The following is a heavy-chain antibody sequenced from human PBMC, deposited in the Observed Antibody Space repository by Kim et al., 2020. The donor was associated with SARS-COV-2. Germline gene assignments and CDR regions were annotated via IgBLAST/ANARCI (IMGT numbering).Heavy chain of an antibody. Sequence: GGSLRFSCAASGFNFSSHWMHWVRQVPGKGLVGVARINPDGTSTTYADSVKGRFTISRDSAKNTLSLQMNSLRVEDTAVYYCVKDSSSSSWGQGTLVTVSS. D-gene: IGHD6-13*01. J-gene: IGHJ4*02. CDR1: GFNFSSHW. V-gene: IGHV3-74*01. CDR2: INPDGTST. CDR3: VKDSSSSS.